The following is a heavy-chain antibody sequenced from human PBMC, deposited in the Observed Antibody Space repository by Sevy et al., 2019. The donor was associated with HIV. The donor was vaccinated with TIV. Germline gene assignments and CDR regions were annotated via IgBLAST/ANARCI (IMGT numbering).Heavy chain of an antibody. V-gene: IGHV3-30-3*01. CDR1: GFTFSSYA. CDR3: ARDLRLRGYSYGSFDY. CDR2: ISYDGSNK. J-gene: IGHJ4*02. Sequence: GGSLRLSCAASGFTFSSYAMHWVRQAPGKGLERVAVISYDGSNKYYADSVKGRFTISRDNSKNTLYLQMNSLRAEDTAVYYCARDLRLRGYSYGSFDYWGQGTLVTVSS. D-gene: IGHD5-18*01.